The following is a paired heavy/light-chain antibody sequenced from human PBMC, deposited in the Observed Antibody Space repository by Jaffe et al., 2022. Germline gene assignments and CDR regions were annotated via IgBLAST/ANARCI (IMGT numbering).Light chain of an antibody. J-gene: IGLJ3*02. Sequence: QSALTQPASVSGSPGQSITISCTGTSSDVGGYNYVSWYQQHPGKAPKLMIYDVRNRPSGVSNRFSGSKSGNTASLTISGLQAEDEADYYCSSYTSSSTRVFGGGTKLTVL. V-gene: IGLV2-14*03. CDR1: SSDVGGYNY. CDR3: SSYTSSSTRV. CDR2: DVR.
Heavy chain of an antibody. CDR3: ARSSYSGYGIGY. D-gene: IGHD5-12*01. Sequence: EVQLVQSGAEVKKPGESLKISCKGSGYSFSNNWIGWVRQMPGKGLEWMGIIYPADSDTKYSPSFQGQVTISADKSISTAYLQWSSLKASDTAMYYCARSSYSGYGIGYWGQGTLVTVSS. CDR2: IYPADSDT. CDR1: GYSFSNNW. J-gene: IGHJ4*02. V-gene: IGHV5-51*03.